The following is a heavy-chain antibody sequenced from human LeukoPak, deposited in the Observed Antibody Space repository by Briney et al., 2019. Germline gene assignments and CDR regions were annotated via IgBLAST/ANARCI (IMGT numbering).Heavy chain of an antibody. J-gene: IGHJ4*02. Sequence: ASVKVSCKASGYRFTAHYIHWVRQAPGQGLEWMGWVSPPRGDTKSAQKFQDRVTMTRDTSISTAYMELSSLRPDDTAVYYCVSGGSGEPTGNYWGQGTLVTVSS. CDR2: VSPPRGDT. CDR3: VSGGSGEPTGNY. CDR1: GYRFTAHY. D-gene: IGHD3-3*01. V-gene: IGHV1-2*02.